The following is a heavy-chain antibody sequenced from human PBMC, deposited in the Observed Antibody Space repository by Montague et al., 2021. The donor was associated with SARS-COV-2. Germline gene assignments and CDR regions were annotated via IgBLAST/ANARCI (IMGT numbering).Heavy chain of an antibody. Sequence: SLRLSCATSGFNFNDYTMHWVRQAPGKGLECVGVISYEGSKQFYADSVQGRFIISRDSSSSTLFLQMNSLRPEDTATYYCARGGMLCIASIRRGFAHWGQGTLVTVSS. CDR3: ARGGMLCIASIRRGFAH. CDR1: GFNFNDYT. J-gene: IGHJ4*02. CDR2: ISYEGSKQ. D-gene: IGHD3-16*01. V-gene: IGHV3-30*14.